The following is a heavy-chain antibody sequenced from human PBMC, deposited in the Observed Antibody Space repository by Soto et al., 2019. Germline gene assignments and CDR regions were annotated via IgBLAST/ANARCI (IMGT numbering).Heavy chain of an antibody. CDR1: GFTFSSYA. D-gene: IGHD1-26*01. CDR3: TTDSYSSIIIARFDY. CDR2: ISGSGGST. V-gene: IGHV3-23*01. J-gene: IGHJ4*01. Sequence: GGSLRLSCAASGFTFSSYAMSWVRQAPGKGLEWVSAISGSGGSTYYADSVKGRFTISRDNSKNTLYLQMNSLKTEDTGIYYCTTDSYSSIIIARFDYWGHGTLVTVSS.